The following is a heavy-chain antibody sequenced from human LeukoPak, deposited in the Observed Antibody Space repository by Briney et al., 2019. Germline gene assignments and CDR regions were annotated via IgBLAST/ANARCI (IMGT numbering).Heavy chain of an antibody. V-gene: IGHV1-46*01. CDR2: INPNRGST. Sequence: EASVKVSCKASGYTFTGYYMYWVRQAPGQGLEWMGIINPNRGSTSYAQKFQGRVTMTRDMSTSTVYMELSSLRSEDTAVYYCATGGHVRVYDSSAYYGHYWGQGTLVTVSS. D-gene: IGHD3-22*01. J-gene: IGHJ4*02. CDR1: GYTFTGYY. CDR3: ATGGHVRVYDSSAYYGHY.